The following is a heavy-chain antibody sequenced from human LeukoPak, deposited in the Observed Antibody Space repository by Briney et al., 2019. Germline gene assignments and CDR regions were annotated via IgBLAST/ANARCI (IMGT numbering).Heavy chain of an antibody. Sequence: GGSLRLSCAASGFTFGSYAMSWVRQAPGKGLEWVSAISGSGGSTYYADSVKGRFTISRDNSKNTLYLQMNSLRAEDTAVYYCAKDQTTRWYSSGWHDAFDIWGQGTMVTVSS. CDR1: GFTFGSYA. V-gene: IGHV3-23*01. CDR2: ISGSGGST. D-gene: IGHD6-19*01. CDR3: AKDQTTRWYSSGWHDAFDI. J-gene: IGHJ3*02.